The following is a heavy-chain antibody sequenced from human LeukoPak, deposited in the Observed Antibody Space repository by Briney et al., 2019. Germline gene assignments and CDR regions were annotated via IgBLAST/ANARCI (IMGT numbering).Heavy chain of an antibody. CDR1: GGSISSSSYY. V-gene: IGHV4-39*07. J-gene: IGHJ4*02. D-gene: IGHD5-18*01. Sequence: SETLSLTCTVAGGSISSSSYYWGWIRQPPGKGLEWIGSVYYSGSTYYNPSLKSRVTISVDTSKNQFSLKLSSVTAADTAVYYCARGGRGYSYGSDYWGQGTLVTVSS. CDR2: VYYSGST. CDR3: ARGGRGYSYGSDY.